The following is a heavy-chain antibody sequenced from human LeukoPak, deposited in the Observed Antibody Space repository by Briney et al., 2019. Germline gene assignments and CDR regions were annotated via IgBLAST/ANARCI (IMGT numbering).Heavy chain of an antibody. V-gene: IGHV4-34*01. CDR3: ARRTDTAMEFDY. J-gene: IGHJ4*02. D-gene: IGHD5-18*01. CDR2: INHSGST. Sequence: SETLSLTCAVYGGSFSGYCWSWIRQPPGKGPEWIGEINHSGSTNYNPSLKSRVTISVDTSKNQFSLKLSSVTAADTAVYYCARRTDTAMEFDYWGQGTLVTVSS. CDR1: GGSFSGYC.